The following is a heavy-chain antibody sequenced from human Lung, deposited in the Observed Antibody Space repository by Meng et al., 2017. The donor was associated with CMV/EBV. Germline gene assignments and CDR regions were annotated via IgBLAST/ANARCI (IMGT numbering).Heavy chain of an antibody. CDR3: AKGGYSGSSYAWFDS. Sequence: SGDTFTSYYIYWVRQAPGQGLEWMGLINPGSGGTYYAQNYQGRVTMTRDTSMRTVYMDLNRLISDDTAVYYCAKGGYSGSSYAWFDSWGQGTLVTVSS. V-gene: IGHV1-2*02. CDR1: GDTFTSYY. D-gene: IGHD1-26*01. CDR2: INPGSGGT. J-gene: IGHJ5*01.